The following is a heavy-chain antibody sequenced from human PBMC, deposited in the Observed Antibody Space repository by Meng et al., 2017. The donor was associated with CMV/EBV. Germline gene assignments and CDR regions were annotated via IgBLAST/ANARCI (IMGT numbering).Heavy chain of an antibody. J-gene: IGHJ6*02. CDR3: AKDLPPVLLIAAAGTPSYGMDV. CDR2: ISYDGSNK. CDR1: GFTLRSYA. V-gene: IGHV3-30-3*01. D-gene: IGHD6-13*01. Sequence: GGSLRPSGAASGFTLRSYAMHWVRQAPGKGLEWVAVISYDGSNKYYADSVKGRFTISRDNSKNTLYLQMNSLRAEDTAVYYCAKDLPPVLLIAAAGTPSYGMDVWGQGTTVTVSS.